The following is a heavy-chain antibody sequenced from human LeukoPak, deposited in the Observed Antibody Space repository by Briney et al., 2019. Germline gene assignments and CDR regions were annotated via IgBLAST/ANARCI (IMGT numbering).Heavy chain of an antibody. D-gene: IGHD6-13*01. CDR2: IIPIFGTA. Sequence: GASVKVSCTASGGTFSSYAISWVRQAPGQGLEWMGGIIPIFGTANYAQKFQGRVTITTDESTSTAYMELSSLRSEDTAVYYCARATRGYSSSWYDSSWFDPWGQGTLVTVSS. J-gene: IGHJ5*02. CDR1: GGTFSSYA. CDR3: ARATRGYSSSWYDSSWFDP. V-gene: IGHV1-69*05.